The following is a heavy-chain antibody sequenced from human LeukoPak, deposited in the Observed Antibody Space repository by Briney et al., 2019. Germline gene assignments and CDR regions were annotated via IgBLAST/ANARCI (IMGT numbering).Heavy chain of an antibody. CDR2: INHSGYT. V-gene: IGHV4-34*01. Sequence: SETLSLTCAVSGVPFSNYYWSWVRQSPRQGLEWIGEINHSGYTNYNPSLKSRVTMSIDTSKNQFSLKVTSVTAADAGVYYCTRAVSGHPDWGQGTLVTVSS. J-gene: IGHJ4*02. D-gene: IGHD5/OR15-5a*01. CDR3: TRAVSGHPD. CDR1: GVPFSNYY.